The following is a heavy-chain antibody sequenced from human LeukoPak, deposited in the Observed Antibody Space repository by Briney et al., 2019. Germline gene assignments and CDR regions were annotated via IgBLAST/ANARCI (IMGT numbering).Heavy chain of an antibody. J-gene: IGHJ4*02. CDR2: ISGSGGST. D-gene: IGHD6-19*01. CDR3: AKDRGIAVAGTDFDY. Sequence: RGSLRLSCAASGFTFSSFAMSWVRQAPGKGLEWVSDISGSGGSTYYADSVKGRFTISRDNAKNTLYLQMNSLRAEDTAVYYCAKDRGIAVAGTDFDYWGQGTLVTVSS. V-gene: IGHV3-23*01. CDR1: GFTFSSFA.